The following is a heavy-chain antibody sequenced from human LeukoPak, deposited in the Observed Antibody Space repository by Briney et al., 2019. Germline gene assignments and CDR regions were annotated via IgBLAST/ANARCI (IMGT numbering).Heavy chain of an antibody. CDR3: AKDTNINYVGIFDY. J-gene: IGHJ4*02. CDR2: ISWNSGNI. D-gene: IGHD4-4*01. V-gene: IGHV3-9*01. Sequence: PGRSLRLSCAASGFTFDDYAMHWVRQAPGKGLEWVSSISWNSGNIGYADSVKGRFTISRDNAKNSLYLQMNSLRAEDTALYYCAKDTNINYVGIFDYWGQGTLVTVSS. CDR1: GFTFDDYA.